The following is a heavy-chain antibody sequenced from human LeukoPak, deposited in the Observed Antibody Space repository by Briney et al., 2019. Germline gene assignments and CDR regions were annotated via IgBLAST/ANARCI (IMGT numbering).Heavy chain of an antibody. J-gene: IGHJ6*02. V-gene: IGHV1-24*01. D-gene: IGHD2-15*01. CDR3: ATEGGCSGGSCKNYYYYGMDV. CDR1: GYTLTELS. Sequence: AASVKVSCTVSGYTLTELSMHWVRQAPGKGLEWMGGFDPEDGETIYAQKFQGRVTMTEDTSTDTAYMELSSLRSEDTAVYYCATEGGCSGGSCKNYYYYGMDVWAKGPRSPSP. CDR2: FDPEDGET.